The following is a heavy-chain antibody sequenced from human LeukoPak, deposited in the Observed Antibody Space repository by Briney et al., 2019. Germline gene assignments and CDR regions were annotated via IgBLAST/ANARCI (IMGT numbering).Heavy chain of an antibody. D-gene: IGHD3-3*01. J-gene: IGHJ5*02. V-gene: IGHV4-59*08. CDR3: ARHGSLTIFGVVIKPSNWFDP. CDR2: IYYSGST. Sequence: SETLSLTCTVSGGSISSYYWSWIRQPPGKGLEWIGYIYYSGSTNYNPSLKSRVTISVDTSKNQFSLKLSSGTAADTAVYYCARHGSLTIFGVVIKPSNWFDPWGQGTLVTVSS. CDR1: GGSISSYY.